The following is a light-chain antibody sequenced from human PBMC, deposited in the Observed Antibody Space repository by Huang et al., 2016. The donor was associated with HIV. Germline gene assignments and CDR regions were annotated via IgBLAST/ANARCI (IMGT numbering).Light chain of an antibody. CDR1: RGNSNS. V-gene: IGKV1-NL1*01. CDR3: QQYCNTTLS. CDR2: AAS. J-gene: IGKJ4*01. Sequence: DIQMTQPPSSLSASVGDRVTITCRASRGNSNSLVWYQQQPGKAPKLLLYAASRLQGGIPNRLGGNGSRTDYTLTISGLQPEDSATYYCQQYCNTTLSCGGGTKVEIK.